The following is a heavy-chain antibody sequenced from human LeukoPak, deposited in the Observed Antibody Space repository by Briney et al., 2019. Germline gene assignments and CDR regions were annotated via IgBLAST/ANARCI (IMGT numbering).Heavy chain of an antibody. Sequence: GGSLRLSCTASGFAFSAYAMTWVRQVPGKGLEWVSSQTANSDDTTYADSVRGRFTMSRDNSKNSLYLQMNNLRAEDTATYYCGRDPNGNYVGAFEFWGQGTLVAVSS. CDR3: GRDPNGNYVGAFEF. D-gene: IGHD4-17*01. V-gene: IGHV3-23*01. CDR1: GFAFSAYA. CDR2: QTANSDDT. J-gene: IGHJ3*01.